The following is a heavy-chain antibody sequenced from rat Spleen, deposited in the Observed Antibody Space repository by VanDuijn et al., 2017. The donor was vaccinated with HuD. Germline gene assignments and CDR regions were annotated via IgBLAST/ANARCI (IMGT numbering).Heavy chain of an antibody. CDR1: GFTFNNHW. V-gene: IGHV5-31*01. D-gene: IGHD1-2*01. CDR3: ARPWDSSSPDY. Sequence: EVQLVESGGGLVQPGRSLKLSCVASGFTFNNHWMAWIRQAPGKGLEWVAAITNTGGGTYYPDSVKGRFTISRDDAKSTLYLQMDSLRSEDTATYYCARPWDSSSPDYWGQGVMVTVSS. CDR2: ITNTGGGT. J-gene: IGHJ2*01.